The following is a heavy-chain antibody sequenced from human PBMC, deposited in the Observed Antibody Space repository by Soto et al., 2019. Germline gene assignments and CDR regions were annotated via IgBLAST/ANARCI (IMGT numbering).Heavy chain of an antibody. Sequence: QVQLVESGGGVVQPGRSLRLSCAASGFTFSSYGMHWVRQAPGKGLEWVAVISYDGSNKYYADSVKGRFTISRDNSKNTLYLQMNSLRAEDTAVYYCAKVGSGSYGLEYWGQGTLVTVSS. CDR2: ISYDGSNK. V-gene: IGHV3-30*18. J-gene: IGHJ4*02. CDR1: GFTFSSYG. CDR3: AKVGSGSYGLEY. D-gene: IGHD1-26*01.